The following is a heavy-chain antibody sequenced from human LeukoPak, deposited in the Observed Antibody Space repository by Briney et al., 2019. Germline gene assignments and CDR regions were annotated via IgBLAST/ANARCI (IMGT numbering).Heavy chain of an antibody. CDR2: IYYSGST. CDR3: ARGGYCSGGSCYAERFDY. Sequence: PSETLSLTCTVSGGSISSSSYYWGWIRQPPGKGLEWIGSIYYSGSTYYNPSLKSRVTISVDTSKNQFSLKLSSVTAADTAVYYCARGGYCSGGSCYAERFDYWGQGTLVTVSS. D-gene: IGHD2-15*01. J-gene: IGHJ4*02. V-gene: IGHV4-39*07. CDR1: GGSISSSSYY.